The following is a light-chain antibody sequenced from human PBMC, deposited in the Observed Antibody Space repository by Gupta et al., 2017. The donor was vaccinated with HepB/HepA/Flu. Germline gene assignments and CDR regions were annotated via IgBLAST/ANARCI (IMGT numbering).Light chain of an antibody. J-gene: IGKJ2*02. CDR1: QSISTW. CDR3: QQKNSSPCN. Sequence: DIQMTQSPSTLSASVGDRVTITCRASQSISTWLAWYQQKPGKAPNLLIYKASSLESGVPSRFSGSGSGTEFTLTISSLQPDDFATYYCQQKNSSPCNFGQGTKMEIK. V-gene: IGKV1-5*03. CDR2: KAS.